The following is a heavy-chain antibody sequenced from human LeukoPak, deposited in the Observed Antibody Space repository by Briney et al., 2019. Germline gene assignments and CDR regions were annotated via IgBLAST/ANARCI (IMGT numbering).Heavy chain of an antibody. CDR1: GGSISSYY. D-gene: IGHD3-22*01. J-gene: IGHJ2*01. CDR3: ARDLYDSSGYYSKGYFDL. Sequence: SETLSLTCTVSGGSISSYYWSWIRQPPGKGLEWIGYIYYSGSTNYNPSLKSRVTISVDKSKNQFSLKLSSVTAADTAVYYCARDLYDSSGYYSKGYFDLWGRGTLVTVSS. CDR2: IYYSGST. V-gene: IGHV4-59*12.